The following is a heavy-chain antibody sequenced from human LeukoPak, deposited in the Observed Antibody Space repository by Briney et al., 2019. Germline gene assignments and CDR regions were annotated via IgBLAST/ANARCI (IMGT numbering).Heavy chain of an antibody. D-gene: IGHD3-22*01. CDR1: GYTFTSYD. V-gene: IGHV1-8*01. Sequence: ASVKVSCKASGYTFTSYDINWVRPATGQGLEWMGWMNPNSGNTGYAQKFQGRVTMTRNTSISTAYMELSSLRSEDTAVYYCARGFDGYYDSSGLFDYWGQGTLVTVSS. J-gene: IGHJ4*02. CDR2: MNPNSGNT. CDR3: ARGFDGYYDSSGLFDY.